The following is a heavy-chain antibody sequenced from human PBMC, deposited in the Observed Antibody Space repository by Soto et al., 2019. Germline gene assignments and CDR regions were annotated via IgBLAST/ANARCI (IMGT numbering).Heavy chain of an antibody. D-gene: IGHD6-13*01. V-gene: IGHV4-30-2*01. Sequence: PSENLSLTCAVSGGSISSGGYSWSWIRQPPEKGLEWIGYIYHSGSTYYNPSLQSRVTISVDRSKNQSSLKLSSVTAAATAVYYCARGSAAEQGWFDTWGQGTLVTVSS. CDR2: IYHSGST. CDR1: GGSISSGGYS. J-gene: IGHJ5*02. CDR3: ARGSAAEQGWFDT.